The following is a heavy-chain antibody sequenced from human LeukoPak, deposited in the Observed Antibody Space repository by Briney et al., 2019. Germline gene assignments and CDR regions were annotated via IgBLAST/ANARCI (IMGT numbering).Heavy chain of an antibody. J-gene: IGHJ4*02. CDR1: GGSISSGGYS. CDR2: IYHSGST. Sequence: PSETLSLTCAVSGGSISSGGYSWSWIRQLPGKGLEWIGYIYHSGSTYYNPSLKSRVTISVDRSKNQFSLKLSSVTAADTAVYYCARADYYDSSGYYYAFHFDYWGQGTLVTVSS. D-gene: IGHD3-22*01. V-gene: IGHV4-30-2*01. CDR3: ARADYYDSSGYYYAFHFDY.